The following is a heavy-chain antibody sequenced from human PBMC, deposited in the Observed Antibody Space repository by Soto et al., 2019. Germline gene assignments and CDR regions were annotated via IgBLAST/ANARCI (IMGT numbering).Heavy chain of an antibody. CDR3: ARARDFRYSNYGTHGMDV. CDR1: GGTFSSCA. J-gene: IGHJ6*02. V-gene: IGHV1-69*01. CDR2: IIPIFGTA. Sequence: QVQLVQSGAEVKKPGSSVKVSCKASGGTFSSCAISWVRQAPGQGLEWMGGIIPIFGTANYAQKFQGRVTITADESTSTAYMELSSLRSEDTAVYYCARARDFRYSNYGTHGMDVWGQGTTVTVSS. D-gene: IGHD4-4*01.